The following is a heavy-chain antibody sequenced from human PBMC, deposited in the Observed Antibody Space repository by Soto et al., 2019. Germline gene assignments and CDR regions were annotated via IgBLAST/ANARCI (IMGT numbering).Heavy chain of an antibody. Sequence: GWSLRRSCAASVFTLSSYAMSWVRQAPGKGLEWVSAISGSGGSTYYADSVKGRFTISRDNSKNTLYLQMNSLRAEDTAVYYCAKEDLSSTRLQYYYYYGMDVWGQGTTVTVSS. CDR2: ISGSGGST. CDR1: VFTLSSYA. J-gene: IGHJ6*02. V-gene: IGHV3-23*01. D-gene: IGHD2-2*01. CDR3: AKEDLSSTRLQYYYYYGMDV.